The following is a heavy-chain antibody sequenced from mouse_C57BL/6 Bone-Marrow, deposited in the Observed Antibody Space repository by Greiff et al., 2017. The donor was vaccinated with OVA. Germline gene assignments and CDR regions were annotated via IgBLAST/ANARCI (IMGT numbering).Heavy chain of an antibody. CDR2: IDPSDSYT. CDR1: GYTFTSYW. Sequence: QVQLQQPGAELVRPGTSVKLSCKASGYTFTSYWMHWVKQRPGQGLEWIGVIDPSDSYTNYTQKFKGKATLTVDTSSSTAYMQLSSLTSEDSAVYYCARFPGAYWGQGTLVTVSA. CDR3: ARFPGAY. J-gene: IGHJ3*01. V-gene: IGHV1-59*01.